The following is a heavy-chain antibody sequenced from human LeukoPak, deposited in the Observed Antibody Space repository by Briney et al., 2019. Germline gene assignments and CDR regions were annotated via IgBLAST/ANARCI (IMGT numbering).Heavy chain of an antibody. V-gene: IGHV1-2*02. CDR1: GYTFTGYY. CDR2: INPNSGGT. Sequence: EASVKVSCKASGYTFTGYYMHWVRQAPGQGLEWMGWINPNSGGTNYAQKFQSRVTMTRDTSISTAYMELNRLRSDDTAVYYCARDRDYGSGIFDYWGQGTLVTVSS. D-gene: IGHD3-10*01. J-gene: IGHJ4*02. CDR3: ARDRDYGSGIFDY.